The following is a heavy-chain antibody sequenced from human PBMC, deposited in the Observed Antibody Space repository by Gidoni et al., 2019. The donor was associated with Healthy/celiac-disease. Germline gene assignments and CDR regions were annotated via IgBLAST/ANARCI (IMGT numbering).Heavy chain of an antibody. V-gene: IGHV3-30*03. Sequence: QVQLVESGGGVVQPGRSLRPSCAASGFTFSSYGMHWVRQAPGKGLEWVAVISYDGSNKYYADSVKGRFTISRDNSKNTLYLQMNSLRAEDTAVYYCARDPIPYYYDSSGSEADYWCQGTLVTVSS. CDR3: ARDPIPYYYDSSGSEADY. CDR2: ISYDGSNK. D-gene: IGHD3-22*01. J-gene: IGHJ4*02. CDR1: GFTFSSYG.